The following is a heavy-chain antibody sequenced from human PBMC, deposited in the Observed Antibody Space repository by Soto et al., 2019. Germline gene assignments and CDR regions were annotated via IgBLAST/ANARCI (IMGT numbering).Heavy chain of an antibody. Sequence: PSETLSLTCTVSGGSISSYYWSWIRQPPGKGLEWIGYIYYSGSTNYNPSLKSRVTISVDTSKNQFSLKLSSVTAADTAVYYCARGDIAAGYCHSFDYWGLGTLVTVSS. CDR1: GGSISSYY. CDR3: ARGDIAAGYCHSFDY. CDR2: IYYSGST. V-gene: IGHV4-59*01. D-gene: IGHD6-13*01. J-gene: IGHJ4*02.